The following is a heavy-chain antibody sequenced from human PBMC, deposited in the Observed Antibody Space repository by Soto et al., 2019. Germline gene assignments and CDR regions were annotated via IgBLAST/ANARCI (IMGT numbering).Heavy chain of an antibody. J-gene: IGHJ4*02. D-gene: IGHD7-27*01. CDR1: GFNFGAFS. CDR2: IDPTSTEI. CDR3: ARDYLTGDRREAFDS. V-gene: IGHV3-21*01. Sequence: EVQLVESGGGLVKPGESLRLSCTASGFNFGAFSLSWVRQAPGKGLEWVSSIDPTSTEIHYADSVEGRFSVYRDSTKNSLYLQMISLRFEDTGVYYCARDYLTGDRREAFDSWGQGTLVTVSS.